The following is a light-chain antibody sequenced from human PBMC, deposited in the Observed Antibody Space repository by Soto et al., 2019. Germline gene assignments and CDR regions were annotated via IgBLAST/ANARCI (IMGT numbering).Light chain of an antibody. CDR3: QQYGSSPRT. CDR1: QSVSSSY. CDR2: GAS. V-gene: IGKV3-20*01. Sequence: EIVLTQSPGTLSLSPGERATLSCRASQSVSSSYLAWYQQKPRQAPRLLIYGASTRATGIPARFSGSGSGTDFTLTISSLEPEDFAVYYCQQYGSSPRTFGQGTKVDIK. J-gene: IGKJ1*01.